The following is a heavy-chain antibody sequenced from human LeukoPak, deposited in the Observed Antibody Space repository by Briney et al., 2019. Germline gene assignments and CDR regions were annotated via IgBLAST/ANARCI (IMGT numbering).Heavy chain of an antibody. Sequence: PSETLSLTCTVSGGSISSYYWSWIRQPAGKGLEWIGRIYTSGSTNYNPSLKSRVTMSVDTSKNQFSLKLSSVTAADTAVYYCAGHTAIRPYYYYYYMDVWGKGTTVTVSS. CDR1: GGSISSYY. V-gene: IGHV4-4*07. CDR3: AGHTAIRPYYYYYYMDV. D-gene: IGHD5-18*01. J-gene: IGHJ6*03. CDR2: IYTSGST.